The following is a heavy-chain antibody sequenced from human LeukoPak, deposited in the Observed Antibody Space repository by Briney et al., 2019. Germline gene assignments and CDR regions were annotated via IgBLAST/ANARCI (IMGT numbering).Heavy chain of an antibody. V-gene: IGHV4-59*08. CDR2: IYYSGST. J-gene: IGHJ4*02. CDR3: ARLPPDYGDSGDIDY. Sequence: SETLSLTCTVSGGSISSYYWSWIRQPPGKGLEWIGYIYYSGSTNYNPSLKSRVTISVDTSKNQFSLKLSSVTAADTAVYYCARLPPDYGDSGDIDYWGQGTLVTVSS. D-gene: IGHD4-17*01. CDR1: GGSISSYY.